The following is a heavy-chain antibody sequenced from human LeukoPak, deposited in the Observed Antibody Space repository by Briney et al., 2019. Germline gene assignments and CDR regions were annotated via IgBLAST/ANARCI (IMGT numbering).Heavy chain of an antibody. Sequence: GGSLRLSCAASGFTFSNYWMSWVRQAPGKGRGWVANIKQDEGEKYYVDSVKGRFTISRDNAKNSLYLQMNSLRAEDTAVYYCARDRMVRGAYFDYWGQGTLVTVSS. CDR1: GFTFSNYW. D-gene: IGHD3-10*01. V-gene: IGHV3-7*01. CDR3: ARDRMVRGAYFDY. J-gene: IGHJ4*02. CDR2: IKQDEGEK.